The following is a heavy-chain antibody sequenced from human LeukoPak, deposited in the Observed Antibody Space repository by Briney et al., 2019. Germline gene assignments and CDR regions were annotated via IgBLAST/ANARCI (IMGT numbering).Heavy chain of an antibody. CDR1: GFTFSDYY. CDR2: ISSSSSYT. J-gene: IGHJ5*02. V-gene: IGHV3-11*06. CDR3: ARSAAAGTRWFDP. Sequence: KSGGSLRLSCAASGFTFSDYYMSWIRQAPGKGLEWVSYISSSSSYTNYADSVKGRFTISRDNAKNSLYLQMNSLRAEDTAVYYCARSAAAGTRWFDPWGQGTLVTVSS. D-gene: IGHD6-13*01.